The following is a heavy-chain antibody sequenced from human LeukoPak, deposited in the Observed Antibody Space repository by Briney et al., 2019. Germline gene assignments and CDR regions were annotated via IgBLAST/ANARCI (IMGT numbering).Heavy chain of an antibody. CDR2: IYSGGST. D-gene: IGHD1-1*01. Sequence: GGSLRLSCAASGFTVSSNYMNWVRQAPGKGLEWVSVIYSGGSTYYADSVKGRFTISRDNSKNTLYLQMNSLRAEDTAVYYCARVGVSGNDVVFDYWGQGTLVTVSS. CDR1: GFTVSSNY. J-gene: IGHJ4*02. V-gene: IGHV3-66*01. CDR3: ARVGVSGNDVVFDY.